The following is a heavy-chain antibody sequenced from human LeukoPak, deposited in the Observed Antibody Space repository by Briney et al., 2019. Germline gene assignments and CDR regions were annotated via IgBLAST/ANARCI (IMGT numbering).Heavy chain of an antibody. V-gene: IGHV3-21*01. Sequence: PGGSLRLSCAASGFTYSSYSMNWVRQAPGKGLEWVSSISSSSSYIYYADSVKGRFIISRDNAKNSLYLQMNSLRAEDTAVYYCGTSRYSSGWQTSNDAFDIWGQGTMVTVSS. CDR3: GTSRYSSGWQTSNDAFDI. CDR2: ISSSSSYI. D-gene: IGHD6-19*01. CDR1: GFTYSSYS. J-gene: IGHJ3*02.